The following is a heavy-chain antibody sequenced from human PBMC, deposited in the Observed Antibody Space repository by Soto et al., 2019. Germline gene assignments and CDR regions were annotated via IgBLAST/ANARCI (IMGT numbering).Heavy chain of an antibody. Sequence: GGSLRLSCAASGFTFDDYAMHWVRQAPGKGLEWVSGISWNSGSIGYADSVKGRFTISRDNAKNSLYLQMNSLRAEDTALYYCAKDKEYSSSYFDYWGQGTLVTVSS. CDR2: ISWNSGSI. J-gene: IGHJ4*02. V-gene: IGHV3-9*01. CDR3: AKDKEYSSSYFDY. CDR1: GFTFDDYA. D-gene: IGHD6-6*01.